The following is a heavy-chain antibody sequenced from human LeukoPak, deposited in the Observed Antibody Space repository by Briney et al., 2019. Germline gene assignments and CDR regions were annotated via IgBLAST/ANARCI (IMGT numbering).Heavy chain of an antibody. CDR1: GYTFTSFG. CDR3: ARDFSPYGDSPNDPFDI. Sequence: GASVKVSCKASGYTFTSFGIGWVRQAPGQGLEWVGWISGYKTKTNNAQNLQDRVTMTTDTSTSTAYMELRSLRYDDTAVYYCARDFSPYGDSPNDPFDIWGQGTMVTVSS. V-gene: IGHV1-18*01. CDR2: ISGYKTKT. J-gene: IGHJ3*02. D-gene: IGHD4-17*01.